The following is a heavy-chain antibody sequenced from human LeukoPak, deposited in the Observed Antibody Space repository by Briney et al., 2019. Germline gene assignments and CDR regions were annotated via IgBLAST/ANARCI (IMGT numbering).Heavy chain of an antibody. Sequence: GESLQISCKGSGYSFTSYWIGWVRQMPGKGLEWMGIIYPGDSDIRYSPSFQGQVTISADKSISTAYLQWSSLKASDTAMYYCARQGGGYYDSRGYFDYWGQGTLVTVPS. CDR1: GYSFTSYW. CDR2: IYPGDSDI. V-gene: IGHV5-51*01. CDR3: ARQGGGYYDSRGYFDY. D-gene: IGHD3-22*01. J-gene: IGHJ4*02.